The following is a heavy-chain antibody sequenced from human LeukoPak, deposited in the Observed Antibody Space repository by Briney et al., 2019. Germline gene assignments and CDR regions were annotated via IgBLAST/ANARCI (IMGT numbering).Heavy chain of an antibody. D-gene: IGHD3-10*01. CDR1: GXSFTSYC. V-gene: IGHV5-10-1*01. CDR2: IDPSDSYT. J-gene: IGHJ5*02. CDR3: ARNYYDSGSYYLFDP. Sequence: GESLKISFKGSGXSFTSYCINWVRQMPGKGLEWMGTIDPSDSYTNYSPSFQGHVTISADKSINTAYLQWSSLKASDTAMYYCARNYYDSGSYYLFDPWGQGTLVTVSS.